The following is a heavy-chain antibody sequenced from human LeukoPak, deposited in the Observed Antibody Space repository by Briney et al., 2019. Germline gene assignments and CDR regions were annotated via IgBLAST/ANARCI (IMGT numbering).Heavy chain of an antibody. D-gene: IGHD4-23*01. CDR1: GFTFSSYS. CDR2: ISSSSSYI. CDR3: GRGGNSRGFDY. Sequence: GGSLRLSCAASGFTFSSYSMNWVRKAPGTGLEWVSSISSSSSYIYYADSVKGRFTITRENAKNEQYLQMNSLGAEDTAVYYCGRGGNSRGFDYWGQGTLVTVSS. V-gene: IGHV3-21*01. J-gene: IGHJ4*02.